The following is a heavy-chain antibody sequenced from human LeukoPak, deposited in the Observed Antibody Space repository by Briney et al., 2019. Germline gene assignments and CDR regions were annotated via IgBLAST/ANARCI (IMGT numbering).Heavy chain of an antibody. Sequence: GGSLRLSCTASGFIFSNFEMNWVRQSPGKGLQWVAYINSGATSEYYADSVKGRFTISRDNAKNSLYLQMNSLGVRDTAIYYCARVICTGGSCFQNDYWGQGTLVTVSS. CDR3: ARVICTGGSCFQNDY. CDR2: INSGATSE. D-gene: IGHD2-8*02. J-gene: IGHJ4*02. CDR1: GFIFSNFE. V-gene: IGHV3-48*03.